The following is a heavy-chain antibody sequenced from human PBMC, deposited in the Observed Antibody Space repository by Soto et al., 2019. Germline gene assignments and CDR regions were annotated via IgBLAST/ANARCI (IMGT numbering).Heavy chain of an antibody. J-gene: IGHJ6*03. CDR3: ARGSNYGDYVYYYYMDV. CDR2: IYYSGST. CDR1: GGSISSYY. D-gene: IGHD4-17*01. Sequence: SETLSLTCTVSGGSISSYYWSWIRQPPGKGLEWIGYIYYSGSTNYNPSLKSRVTISVDTSKNQFSLKLSSVTAADTAVYYCARGSNYGDYVYYYYMDVWGKGTTVTVSS. V-gene: IGHV4-59*08.